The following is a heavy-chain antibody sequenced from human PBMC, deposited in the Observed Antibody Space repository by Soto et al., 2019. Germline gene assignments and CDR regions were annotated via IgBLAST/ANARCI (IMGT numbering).Heavy chain of an antibody. CDR3: AIGGYYDSSGYHYARY. J-gene: IGHJ4*02. V-gene: IGHV3-7*01. CDR2: IKQDGSEK. Sequence: PGGSLRLSCAASGFTFSSYWMTWVRQAPGKGLEWVANIKQDGSEKYFVDSVKGRFTISRDNAKNSLYLLMNSLRAEDTAVYYCAIGGYYDSSGYHYARYWGQGTLVTVSS. CDR1: GFTFSSYW. D-gene: IGHD3-22*01.